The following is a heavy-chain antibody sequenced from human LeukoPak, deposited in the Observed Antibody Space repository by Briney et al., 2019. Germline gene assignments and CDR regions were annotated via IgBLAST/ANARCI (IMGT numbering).Heavy chain of an antibody. CDR1: GGSISSYY. Sequence: SETLSLTCTVSGGSISSYYWSWIRQPPGKGLEWIGYIYYSGSTNYNPSLKSRVTISVDTSKNQFSLKLGSVTAADTAVYYCARVPYSSSFRWFDPWGQGTLVTVSS. J-gene: IGHJ5*02. D-gene: IGHD6-13*01. CDR3: ARVPYSSSFRWFDP. V-gene: IGHV4-59*01. CDR2: IYYSGST.